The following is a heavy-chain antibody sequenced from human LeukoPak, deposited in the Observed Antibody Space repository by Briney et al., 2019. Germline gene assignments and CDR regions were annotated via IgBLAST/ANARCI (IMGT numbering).Heavy chain of an antibody. V-gene: IGHV1-46*01. CDR3: AEQQGAGEKPLCH. CDR1: GYTFTSYY. J-gene: IGHJ4*01. CDR2: INPSDGST. Sequence: ASVKVSCKASGYTFTSYYMHWVRQAPGQGLEWMGIINPSDGSTTYAQRFQGRVTLTRDTSTSTVYMELSSLRSEDTAVYYCAEQQGAGEKPLCHLGQGNPGHGPP. D-gene: IGHD1/OR15-1a*01.